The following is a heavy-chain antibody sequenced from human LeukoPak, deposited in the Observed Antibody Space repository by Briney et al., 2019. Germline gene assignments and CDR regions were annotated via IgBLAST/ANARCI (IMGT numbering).Heavy chain of an antibody. CDR3: AFGASNWDQFDY. CDR2: IYPGDSDT. D-gene: IGHD7-27*01. J-gene: IGHJ4*02. V-gene: IGHV5-51*01. Sequence: GESLKISCKGSGYSFTSYWIGWVRQMPGKGLAWMGIIYPGDSDTRYSPSFQGQVTISADASINTAYLRWSSLEASDTAMYFCAFGASNWDQFDYRGQGTLVTVSS. CDR1: GYSFTSYW.